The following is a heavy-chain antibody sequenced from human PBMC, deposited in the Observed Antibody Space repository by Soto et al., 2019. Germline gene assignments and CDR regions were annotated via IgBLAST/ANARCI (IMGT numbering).Heavy chain of an antibody. CDR3: AKSRGAGGHFDY. D-gene: IGHD2-15*01. Sequence: PGGSLRLSCAASGFTFTSYAMGWVRQAPGKGLECVSVVSRGGSTHYADSVTGRFIVSRDNSKNTVSLQMNSLRADDTAVYYCAKSRGAGGHFDYWGQGALVTVSS. CDR1: GFTFTSYA. V-gene: IGHV3-23*01. CDR2: VSRGGST. J-gene: IGHJ4*02.